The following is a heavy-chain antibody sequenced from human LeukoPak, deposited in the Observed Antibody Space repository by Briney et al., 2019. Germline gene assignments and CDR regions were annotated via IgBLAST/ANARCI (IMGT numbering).Heavy chain of an antibody. CDR3: ARETYGDYGYDY. V-gene: IGHV1-46*01. CDR2: INPSGGST. D-gene: IGHD4-17*01. J-gene: IGHJ4*02. Sequence: ASVKVSCKASGYTFTSYYMHWVRQAPGQGLEWMGIINPSGGSTSCAQKFQGRVTMTRDTSTSTVYMELSSLRSEDTAVYYCARETYGDYGYDYWGQGTLVTVSS. CDR1: GYTFTSYY.